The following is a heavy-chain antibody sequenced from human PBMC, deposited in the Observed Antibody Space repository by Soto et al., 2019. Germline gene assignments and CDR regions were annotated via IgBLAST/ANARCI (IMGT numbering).Heavy chain of an antibody. CDR1: TDSSSFTNSY. J-gene: IGHJ4*02. Sequence: PSETLSLTCTVSTDSSSFTNSYWGWIRQPPGKGLQWIGSSSYNGGTFYNPSLKGRVVISFDTSKKQSSLQVTFVTAADTAVYFCARHRIEVVWRGFDFWGQGSPVTVSS. V-gene: IGHV4-39*01. CDR2: SSYNGGT. CDR3: ARHRIEVVWRGFDF. D-gene: IGHD3-10*01.